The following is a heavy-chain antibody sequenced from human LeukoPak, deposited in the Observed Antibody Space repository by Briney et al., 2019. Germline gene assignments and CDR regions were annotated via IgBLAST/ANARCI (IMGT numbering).Heavy chain of an antibody. CDR1: GYTFTGYY. Sequence: ASVKVSCKASGYTFTGYYMHWVRQAPGQGLEWMGWINPNSGGTNYAQKFQGRVTMTRDTSISTAYMELSRLRSDDTAVYYCAKPRPVAGIFDYWGQGTLVTVSS. CDR2: INPNSGGT. D-gene: IGHD6-19*01. J-gene: IGHJ4*02. CDR3: AKPRPVAGIFDY. V-gene: IGHV1-2*02.